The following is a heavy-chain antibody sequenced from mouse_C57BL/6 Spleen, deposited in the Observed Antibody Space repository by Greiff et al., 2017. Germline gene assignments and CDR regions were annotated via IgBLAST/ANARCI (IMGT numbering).Heavy chain of an antibody. CDR1: GFTFSSYA. Sequence: EVKVEESGGGLVKPGGSLKLSCAASGFTFSSYAMSWVRQTPEKRLEWVATISDGGSYTYYPDNVEGRFTISRDNAKNNLYLQMSHLKSEDTAMYYCAREFYDGYYYAMDYWGQGTSVTVSS. V-gene: IGHV5-4*01. J-gene: IGHJ4*01. CDR3: AREFYDGYYYAMDY. D-gene: IGHD2-3*01. CDR2: ISDGGSYT.